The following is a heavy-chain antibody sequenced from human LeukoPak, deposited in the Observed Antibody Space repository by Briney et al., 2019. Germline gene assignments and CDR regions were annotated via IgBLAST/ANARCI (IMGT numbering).Heavy chain of an antibody. CDR1: GGSISSSSYS. CDR3: ASREWRSSSWYNWFDP. CDR2: IYYSGST. J-gene: IGHJ5*02. D-gene: IGHD6-13*01. V-gene: IGHV4-39*07. Sequence: SETLSLTCTVSGGSISSSSYSWGWIRQPPGKGLEWIGGIYYSGSTYYNPSLKSRVTISVDTSKNQFSLKLSSVTAADTAVYYCASREWRSSSWYNWFDPWGQGTLVTVSS.